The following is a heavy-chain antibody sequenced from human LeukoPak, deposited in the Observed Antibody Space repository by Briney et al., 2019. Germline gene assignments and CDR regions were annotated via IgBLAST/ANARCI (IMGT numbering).Heavy chain of an antibody. CDR3: AREIKQYQLLSYYYYYMDV. Sequence: SQTLSLTCTVSGGSISSGDYYWGWIRQPPGKGLEWTGYIYYSGSTYYNPSLKSRVTISVDTSKNQFSLKLSSVTAADTAVYYCAREIKQYQLLSYYYYYMDVWGKGTTVTVSS. CDR2: IYYSGST. J-gene: IGHJ6*03. D-gene: IGHD2-2*01. V-gene: IGHV4-30-4*08. CDR1: GGSISSGDYY.